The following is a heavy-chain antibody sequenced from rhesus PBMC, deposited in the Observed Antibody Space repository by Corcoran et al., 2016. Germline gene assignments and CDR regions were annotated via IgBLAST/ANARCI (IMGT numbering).Heavy chain of an antibody. Sequence: QVQLQESGPGVVKPSETLSLTCAVSGGSISGYYLWSWIRQPPGKGLEWIGFIYGGSGSTSYNPSLKSRVIISTDTSKNQCSLKLSSVTAADTAVYYCARDLGGSYAFDYWGQGVLVTVSS. V-gene: IGHV4-147*01. D-gene: IGHD1-44*02. J-gene: IGHJ4*01. CDR3: ARDLGGSYAFDY. CDR1: GGSISGYY. CDR2: IYGGSGST.